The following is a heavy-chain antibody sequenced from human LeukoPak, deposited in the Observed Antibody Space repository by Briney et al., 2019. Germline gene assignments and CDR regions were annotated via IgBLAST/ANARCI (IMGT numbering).Heavy chain of an antibody. V-gene: IGHV1-24*01. CDR1: GYTLTELS. CDR3: AKFLPTHIVVANYYFDY. J-gene: IGHJ4*02. CDR2: FDPEDGET. Sequence: ALVKVSCKVSGYTLTELSMHWVRQAPGKGLEWMGGFDPEDGETIYAQKFQGRVTMTEDTSTDTAYMELSSLRAEDTAVYYCAKFLPTHIVVANYYFDYWGQGTLVTVSS. D-gene: IGHD2-21*01.